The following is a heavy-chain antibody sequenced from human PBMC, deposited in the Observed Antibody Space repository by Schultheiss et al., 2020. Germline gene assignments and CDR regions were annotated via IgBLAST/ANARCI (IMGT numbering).Heavy chain of an antibody. V-gene: IGHV4-31*03. CDR1: GGSISSGGYY. CDR2: IYYSGST. Sequence: SETLSLTCTVSGGSISSGGYYWSWIRQHPGKGLEWIGYIYYSGSTYYNPSLKSRVTISVDTSKNQFSLKLSSVTAADTAVYYCARAYYDILTGYPYYYYYGMDVWGQGTTVTVSS. CDR3: ARAYYDILTGYPYYYYYGMDV. D-gene: IGHD3-9*01. J-gene: IGHJ6*02.